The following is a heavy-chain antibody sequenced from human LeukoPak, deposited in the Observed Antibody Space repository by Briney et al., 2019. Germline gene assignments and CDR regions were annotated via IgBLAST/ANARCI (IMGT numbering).Heavy chain of an antibody. CDR3: ARSGSDSSGYYHTPYYYYMDV. Sequence: SETLSLTCAVYGGSFSGYYWGWIRQPPGKGLEWIGEINHSGSTNYNPSLKSRVTISVDTSKNQFSLKLSSVTAADTAVYYCARSGSDSSGYYHTPYYYYMDVWGKGTTVTVS. CDR2: INHSGST. CDR1: GGSFSGYY. D-gene: IGHD3-22*01. J-gene: IGHJ6*03. V-gene: IGHV4-34*01.